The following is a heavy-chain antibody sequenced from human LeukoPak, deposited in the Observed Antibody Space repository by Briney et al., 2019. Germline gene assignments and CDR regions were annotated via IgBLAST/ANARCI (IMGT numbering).Heavy chain of an antibody. J-gene: IGHJ4*02. V-gene: IGHV3-30*04. D-gene: IGHD4-23*01. CDR1: GFTFSSYA. CDR2: ISYDGSNK. Sequence: GGSLRLSCAASGFTFSSYAMHWVRQAPGKGLEWVAVISYDGSNKYYADSVKGRFSISRDNAKNALYLQMNSLRVEDTAVYYCARGRPHGNDYWGQGTLVTVSS. CDR3: ARGRPHGNDY.